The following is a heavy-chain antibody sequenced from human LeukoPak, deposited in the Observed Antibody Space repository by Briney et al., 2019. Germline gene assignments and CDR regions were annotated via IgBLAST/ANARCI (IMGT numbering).Heavy chain of an antibody. CDR2: ITSSSTYT. J-gene: IGHJ6*03. CDR1: GFSLSSYN. Sequence: GGSLRLSCAASGFSLSSYNMNWVRQTPGKGLEWVSSITSSSTYTFYADSVKSRFTISRDNARNSLYLQMNSLRAEDTAVYYCARDPYSGTYGDTYYYYMDVWGKGTTVTISS. V-gene: IGHV3-21*01. D-gene: IGHD1-26*01. CDR3: ARDPYSGTYGDTYYYYMDV.